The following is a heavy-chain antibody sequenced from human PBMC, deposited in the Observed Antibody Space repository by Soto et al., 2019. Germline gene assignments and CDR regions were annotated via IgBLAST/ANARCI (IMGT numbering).Heavy chain of an antibody. Sequence: EMQLVESGGGLVQPGGSLRLSCAASGFDFSNSWMHWVRQVPGKGLVWVSHINADGSTTSNADSVKGRFTIFRDNAQSTLYVQMNSLRAEDTGVYYCARDRGYAFDIWGQGTMVTVSS. CDR1: GFDFSNSW. J-gene: IGHJ3*02. V-gene: IGHV3-74*01. CDR3: ARDRGYAFDI. CDR2: INADGSTT.